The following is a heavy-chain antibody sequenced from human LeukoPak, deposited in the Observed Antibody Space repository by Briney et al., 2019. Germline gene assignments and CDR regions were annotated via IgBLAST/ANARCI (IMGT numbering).Heavy chain of an antibody. J-gene: IGHJ5*02. CDR2: MNPNSGNT. CDR1: GYTFTSYD. V-gene: IGHV1-8*03. Sequence: GASVKVSCKASGYTFTSYDINWARQATGQGLEWMGWMNPNSGNTGYAQKFQGRVTITRNTSISTAYMELSSLRSEDTAVYYCARAGAITIGALNWFDPWGQGTLVTVSS. CDR3: ARAGAITIGALNWFDP. D-gene: IGHD3-9*01.